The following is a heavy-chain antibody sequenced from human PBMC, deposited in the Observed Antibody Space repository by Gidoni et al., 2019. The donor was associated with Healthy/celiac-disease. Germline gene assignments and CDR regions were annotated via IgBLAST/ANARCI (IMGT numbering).Heavy chain of an antibody. J-gene: IGHJ4*02. V-gene: IGHV4-39*07. CDR3: ARDFYGDRLGILY. CDR1: GGSISSSSYY. CDR2: IYYSGST. D-gene: IGHD4-17*01. Sequence: QLQLQESGPGLVKPSETLSLTCTVSGGSISSSSYYWGWIRQPPGKGLEWIGSIYYSGSTYYNPSLKSRVTISVDTSKNQFSLKLSSVTAADTAVYYCARDFYGDRLGILYWGQGTLVTVSS.